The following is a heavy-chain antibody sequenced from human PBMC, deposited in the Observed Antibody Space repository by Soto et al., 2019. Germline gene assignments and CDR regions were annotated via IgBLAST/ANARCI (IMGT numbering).Heavy chain of an antibody. D-gene: IGHD6-6*01. V-gene: IGHV4-39*01. CDR3: ARSSIAARFGYYYYGMDV. J-gene: IGHJ6*02. Sequence: SETLSLTCTVSGGSISSSSYYWGWIRQPPGKGLEWIGSIYYSGSTYYNPSLKSRVTISVDTSKNQFSPKLSSVTAADTAVYYCARSSIAARFGYYYYGMDVWGQGTTVTVSS. CDR2: IYYSGST. CDR1: GGSISSSSYY.